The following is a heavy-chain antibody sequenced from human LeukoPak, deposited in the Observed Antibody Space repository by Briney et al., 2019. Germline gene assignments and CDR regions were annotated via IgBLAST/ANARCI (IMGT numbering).Heavy chain of an antibody. CDR1: GFMFPNYW. V-gene: IGHV3-7*01. D-gene: IGHD2-15*01. CDR3: AKDYSFSNFN. J-gene: IGHJ4*02. Sequence: AGGSLRLSCAASGFMFPNYWMTWVRQAPGKGLEWVANINERGSETYYADYVKGRFTISRDNTKKSLFLQLNSLSVEDTAMYYCAKDYSFSNFNWGQGTLVTVSS. CDR2: INERGSET.